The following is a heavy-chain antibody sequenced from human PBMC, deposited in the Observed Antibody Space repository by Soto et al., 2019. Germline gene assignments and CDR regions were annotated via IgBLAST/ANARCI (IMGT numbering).Heavy chain of an antibody. J-gene: IGHJ5*02. CDR2: INHSGSP. D-gene: IGHD1-1*01. V-gene: IGHV4-34*01. CDR1: GGSFSGYY. CDR3: ATANWSHHYFDP. Sequence: PSETLSLTCAVYGGSFSGYYWSWLRQPPGKGLEWIGEINHSGSPNYNPSRKSRVTISVDTSKNQFSLKMTSVTAADTAVYYCATANWSHHYFDPWGQGTLVTVSS.